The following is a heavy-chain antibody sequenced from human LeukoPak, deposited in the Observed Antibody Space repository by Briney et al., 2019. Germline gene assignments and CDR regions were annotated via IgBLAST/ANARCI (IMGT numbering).Heavy chain of an antibody. V-gene: IGHV4-34*01. Sequence: SETLSLTCAVYGGSFSGYYWSWIRQPPGKGLEWIGEINHSGSTNYNPSLKSRVTISVDTSKNQFSLKLSSVTAADTAVYYCAGSTYYDILTGYSPFDYWGQGTLVTVSS. CDR2: INHSGST. CDR3: AGSTYYDILTGYSPFDY. J-gene: IGHJ4*02. D-gene: IGHD3-9*01. CDR1: GGSFSGYY.